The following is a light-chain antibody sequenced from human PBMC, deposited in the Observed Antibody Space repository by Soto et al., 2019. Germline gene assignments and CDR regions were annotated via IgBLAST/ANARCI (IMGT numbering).Light chain of an antibody. CDR1: QDISNY. V-gene: IGKV1-33*01. J-gene: IGKJ4*01. CDR3: QEYDNPLT. Sequence: DIQMTQSPSSLSASVGDRVTITCQASQDISNYLNWYQQKPGKAPKLLIYDASNLDTGVPSRFSGNGSGTDFTFSTSSVQTEDIATYYCQEYDNPLTFGGGTKVEIK. CDR2: DAS.